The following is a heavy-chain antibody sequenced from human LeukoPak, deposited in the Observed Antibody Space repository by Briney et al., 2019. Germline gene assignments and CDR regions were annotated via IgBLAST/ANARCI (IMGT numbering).Heavy chain of an antibody. CDR2: ISSSSSYI. D-gene: IGHD5-24*01. J-gene: IGHJ4*02. CDR1: GFTFSSYG. V-gene: IGHV3-21*01. Sequence: GGSRRLSCAASGFTFSSYGMHWVRQAPGKGLEWVSSISSSSSYIYYADSVKGRFTISRDNAKNSLYLQMNSLRAEDTAVYYCARWSMATNGYYFDYWGQGTLVTVSS. CDR3: ARWSMATNGYYFDY.